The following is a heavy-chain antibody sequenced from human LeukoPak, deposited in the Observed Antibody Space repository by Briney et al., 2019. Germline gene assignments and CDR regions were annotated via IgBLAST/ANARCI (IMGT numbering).Heavy chain of an antibody. CDR2: ISYDGTNK. CDR1: GFTFSNYG. Sequence: GGSLRLSCAASGFTFSNYGVHWVRQAPGKGLEWVALISYDGTNKYYADSVKGRLTISRDNSKSTLYLQMNSLRAEDTAVYYCARDYSSGSYPRIYFDYWGQGTLVTVSS. J-gene: IGHJ4*02. D-gene: IGHD3-10*01. V-gene: IGHV3-30*06. CDR3: ARDYSSGSYPRIYFDY.